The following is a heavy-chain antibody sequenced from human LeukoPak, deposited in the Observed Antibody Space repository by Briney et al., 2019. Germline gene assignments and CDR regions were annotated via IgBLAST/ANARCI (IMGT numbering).Heavy chain of an antibody. J-gene: IGHJ4*02. D-gene: IGHD6-13*01. V-gene: IGHV3-7*01. Sequence: GGSLRLSCAASGFTFSDYWMTWVRQAPGKGLEWVANIKEDGTTKHYVDSVKGRFTISRDNSKNTLYLQMNSLRAEDTAVYYCARDLAMKGRLAAEYYFDYWGQGTLVTVSS. CDR2: IKEDGTTK. CDR3: ARDLAMKGRLAAEYYFDY. CDR1: GFTFSDYW.